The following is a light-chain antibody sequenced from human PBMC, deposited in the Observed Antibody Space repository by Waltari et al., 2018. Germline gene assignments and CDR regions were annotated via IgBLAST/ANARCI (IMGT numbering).Light chain of an antibody. J-gene: IGLJ3*02. CDR3: TSQTVDGVVM. Sequence: QSALTQPASVSGSPGQSITISCTGIGSAIADSDFVSWYQHHPGKAPQVLIYDVTNRPSRISARVSASESANTDSLTVTGLRPEDKGDYYCTSQTVDGVVMFGEGTQLTVL. CDR1: GSAIADSDF. V-gene: IGLV2-14*03. CDR2: DVT.